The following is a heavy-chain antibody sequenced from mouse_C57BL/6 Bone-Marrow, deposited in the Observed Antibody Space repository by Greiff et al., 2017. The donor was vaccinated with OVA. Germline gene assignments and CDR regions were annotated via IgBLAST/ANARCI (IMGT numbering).Heavy chain of an antibody. Sequence: QVQLQQSGAELVRPGTSVKVSCKASGYAFTNYLIEWVKQRPGQGLEWIGVINPGSGGTNYNEKFKGKATLTADKSSSTAYMQLSSLTSEDSAVYYCTRGQLSYFYCWGQSTTLTVSS. CDR2: INPGSGGT. J-gene: IGHJ2*01. CDR3: TRGQLSYFYC. D-gene: IGHD3-2*02. CDR1: GYAFTNYL. V-gene: IGHV1-54*01.